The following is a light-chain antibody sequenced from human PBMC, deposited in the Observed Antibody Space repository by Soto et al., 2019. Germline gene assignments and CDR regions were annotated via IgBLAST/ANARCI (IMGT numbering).Light chain of an antibody. CDR2: DAS. V-gene: IGKV3-11*01. Sequence: EIVLTQSPATLSLSPGERATLSCRASQSVSSYLAWYQQKPGQAPRLLIYDASNRATGIPARFSGSGSETDFTLTISSLAPEDFAVYYCQPRSNWPLTFGGGTKVDIK. CDR3: QPRSNWPLT. CDR1: QSVSSY. J-gene: IGKJ4*01.